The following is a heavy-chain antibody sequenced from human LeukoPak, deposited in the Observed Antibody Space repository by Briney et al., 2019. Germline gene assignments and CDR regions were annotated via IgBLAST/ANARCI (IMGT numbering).Heavy chain of an antibody. V-gene: IGHV4-34*01. CDR2: INHSGST. D-gene: IGHD3-3*01. Sequence: SETLSLTCAVYGGSFSGYYWSWIRQPPGKGLEWIGEINHSGSTNYNPSLKSRVTISVDTSKNQFSLKLSSVTAADTAVYYCARGKPRITIFGVVIPYAFDIWGQGTMVTVSS. J-gene: IGHJ3*02. CDR3: ARGKPRITIFGVVIPYAFDI. CDR1: GGSFSGYY.